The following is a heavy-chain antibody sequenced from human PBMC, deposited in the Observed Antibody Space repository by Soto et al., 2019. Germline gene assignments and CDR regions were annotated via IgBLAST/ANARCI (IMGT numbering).Heavy chain of an antibody. CDR1: GGTFSSYT. V-gene: IGHV1-69*04. D-gene: IGHD1-1*01. CDR2: IIPILGIA. J-gene: IGHJ4*02. Sequence: ASVKVSCKASGGTFSSYTISWVRQAPGQGLEWMGRIIPILGIANYAQKFQGRVTMTRDTSTSTAYMELSRLRSEDTAVYYCAREARNRHSFDYWGQGPLVTVSS. CDR3: AREARNRHSFDY.